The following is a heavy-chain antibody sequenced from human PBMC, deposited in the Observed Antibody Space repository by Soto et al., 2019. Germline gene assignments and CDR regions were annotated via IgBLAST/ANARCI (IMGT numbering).Heavy chain of an antibody. CDR3: ASYDSSAYYYYYGMDV. J-gene: IGHJ6*02. Sequence: VGSLRLSCAASGFTFSSYWMSWVRQAPGKGLEWVANIKQDGSEKYYVDSVKGRFTISRDNAKNSLYLQMNSLRAEDTAVYYCASYDSSAYYYYYGMDVWGQGTTVTVSS. CDR1: GFTFSSYW. CDR2: IKQDGSEK. V-gene: IGHV3-7*01. D-gene: IGHD3-22*01.